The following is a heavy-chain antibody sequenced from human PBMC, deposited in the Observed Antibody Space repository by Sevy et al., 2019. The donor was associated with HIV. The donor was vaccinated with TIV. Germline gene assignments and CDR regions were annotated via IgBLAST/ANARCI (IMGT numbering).Heavy chain of an antibody. Sequence: ASVKVSCKASGYTFTGYYMHWVRQAPGQGLEWMGWINPNSGGTNYAQKFQGRVTMTRDTSISTAYMELGRLRSDDTAVYYCARDYYGSGSYNWFDPWGQGTLVTVSS. CDR2: INPNSGGT. D-gene: IGHD3-10*01. J-gene: IGHJ5*02. CDR3: ARDYYGSGSYNWFDP. V-gene: IGHV1-2*02. CDR1: GYTFTGYY.